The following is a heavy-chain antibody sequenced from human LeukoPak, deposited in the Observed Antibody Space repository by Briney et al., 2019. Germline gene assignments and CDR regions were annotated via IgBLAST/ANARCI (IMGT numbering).Heavy chain of an antibody. CDR1: GDSISSGDYY. J-gene: IGHJ4*02. Sequence: PSETLSLTCTVSGDSISSGDYYWSWIRQPAGKGLEWIGRISSSGSTNYNPSLKSRVTISVDTSKKQFSLKLSSVTAADTAVYYCAGNYYGSGSYYSEDRYWGQGTLVTVSS. V-gene: IGHV4-61*02. CDR3: AGNYYGSGSYYSEDRY. CDR2: ISSSGST. D-gene: IGHD3-10*01.